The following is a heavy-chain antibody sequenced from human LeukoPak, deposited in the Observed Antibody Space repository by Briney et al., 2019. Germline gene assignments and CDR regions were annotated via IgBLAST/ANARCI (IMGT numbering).Heavy chain of an antibody. D-gene: IGHD5-12*01. J-gene: IGHJ3*02. CDR2: IYYSGST. V-gene: IGHV4-61*05. Sequence: PSETLSLTCTVSGGSISSSSYYWGWIRQPPGKGLEWIGYIYYSGSTNYNPSLKSRVTISVDTSKNQFSLKLSSVTAADTAVYYCARWRVPAREYSGRNLPTRAFDIWGQGTMVTVSS. CDR3: ARWRVPAREYSGRNLPTRAFDI. CDR1: GGSISSSSYY.